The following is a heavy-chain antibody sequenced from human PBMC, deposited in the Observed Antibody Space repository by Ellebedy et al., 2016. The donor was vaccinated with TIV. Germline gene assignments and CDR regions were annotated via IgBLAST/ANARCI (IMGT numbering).Heavy chain of an antibody. V-gene: IGHV3-7*03. J-gene: IGHJ4*02. CDR2: IMKDGSEK. Sequence: GESLKISCAASGFSISSNYMNWVRQAPGKGLEWVANIMKDGSEKYYVDSVKGRFTISRDNAKNSLFLQMNSLRAEDTAVYYCARDSFDYGDYWGQGTLVTVSS. CDR1: GFSISSNY. CDR3: ARDSFDYGDY.